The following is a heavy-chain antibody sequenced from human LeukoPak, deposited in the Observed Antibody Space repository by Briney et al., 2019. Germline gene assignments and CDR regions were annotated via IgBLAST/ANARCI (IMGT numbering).Heavy chain of an antibody. CDR3: ARTRYYDFWSGYSDY. CDR2: IYYSGST. Sequence: TSSETLSLTCTVSGGSISSGDYYWSWIRQPPGKGLEWIGYIYYSGSTYYNPSLKSRVTISVDTSKNQFSLRLSSVTAADTAVYYCARTRYYDFWSGYSDYWGQGTLVTVSS. V-gene: IGHV4-30-4*08. CDR1: GGSISSGDYY. D-gene: IGHD3-3*01. J-gene: IGHJ4*02.